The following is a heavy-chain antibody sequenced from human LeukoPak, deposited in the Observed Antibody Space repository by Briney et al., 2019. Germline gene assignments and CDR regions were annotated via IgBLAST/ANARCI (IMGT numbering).Heavy chain of an antibody. CDR2: IIPIFGTA. V-gene: IGHV1-69*06. Sequence: SVKVSCKASGGTFSSYAISWVRQAPGQGLEWMGGIIPIFGTANYAQKFQGRVTITADKSTSTAYMELSSLRSEDTAVFYCARVGHYYDSSGYYYDYWGQGTLVTVSS. CDR3: ARVGHYYDSSGYYYDY. CDR1: GGTFSSYA. D-gene: IGHD3-22*01. J-gene: IGHJ4*02.